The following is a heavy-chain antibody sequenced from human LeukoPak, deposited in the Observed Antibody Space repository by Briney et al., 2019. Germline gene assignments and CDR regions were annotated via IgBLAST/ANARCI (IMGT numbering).Heavy chain of an antibody. V-gene: IGHV3-30*04. CDR2: ISYDGSNK. Sequence: GGSLRLSCAASGFTFSSYAMHWVRQAPGKGLEWVAVISYDGSNKYYADSVKGRFTISRDNSKNTLYLQMNSLRAEDTAVYYCARGEEDSYGYTFDYWGQGTLVTVSS. J-gene: IGHJ4*02. CDR3: ARGEEDSYGYTFDY. D-gene: IGHD5-18*01. CDR1: GFTFSSYA.